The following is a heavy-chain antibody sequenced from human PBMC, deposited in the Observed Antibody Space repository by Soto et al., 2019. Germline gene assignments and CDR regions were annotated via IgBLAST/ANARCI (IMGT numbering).Heavy chain of an antibody. CDR3: AKDIVLRLGKLSSDY. D-gene: IGHD3-16*02. Sequence: QVQLVESGGGVVQPGRSLRLSCAASGFTFSSYGMHWVRQAPGKGLEWVAVISYDGSNKYYADSVKGRFTISRDNSKNTLYLQMNSLRAEDTAVYYCAKDIVLRLGKLSSDYWGQGTLVTVSS. V-gene: IGHV3-30*18. J-gene: IGHJ4*02. CDR1: GFTFSSYG. CDR2: ISYDGSNK.